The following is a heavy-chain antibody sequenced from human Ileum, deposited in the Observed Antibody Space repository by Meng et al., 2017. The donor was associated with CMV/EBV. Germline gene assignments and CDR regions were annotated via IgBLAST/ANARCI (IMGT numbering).Heavy chain of an antibody. Sequence: QLQLQGSGPGLVKPSETRSLTCNVSSDSISSVAYYWAWLRQPPGKGLEWVGSIYYSGHSYYNPSLETRVTILIDTSKKHFSLKLHSVTAADTAMYYCARIPRGGTYESYYFDLWGQGTLVTVSS. CDR3: ARIPRGGTYESYYFDL. J-gene: IGHJ4*02. CDR1: SDSISSVAYY. CDR2: IYYSGHS. D-gene: IGHD5-12*01. V-gene: IGHV4-39*07.